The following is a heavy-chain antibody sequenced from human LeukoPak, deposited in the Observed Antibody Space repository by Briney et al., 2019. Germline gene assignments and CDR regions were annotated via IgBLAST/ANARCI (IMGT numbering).Heavy chain of an antibody. J-gene: IGHJ4*02. CDR1: GGTSSSYT. V-gene: IGHV1-69*04. CDR3: ARDGYYYDSSGALDY. D-gene: IGHD3-22*01. CDR2: IIPILGIA. Sequence: SVKVSCKASGGTSSSYTISWVRQAPGQGLEWMGRIIPILGIANYAQKFQGRVTITADKSTSTAYMELSSLRSEDTAVYYCARDGYYYDSSGALDYWGQGTLVTVSS.